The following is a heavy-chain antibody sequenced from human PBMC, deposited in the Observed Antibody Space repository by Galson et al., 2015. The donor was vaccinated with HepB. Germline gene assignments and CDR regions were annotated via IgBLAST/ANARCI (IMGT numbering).Heavy chain of an antibody. J-gene: IGHJ4*02. CDR3: AKDQGEAGYFDY. CDR2: ISYDGSNK. V-gene: IGHV3-30*18. D-gene: IGHD3-16*01. Sequence: SLRLSCAASGFTFSSYGMHWVRQAPGKGLEWVAVISYDGSNKYYADSVKGRFTISRDNSKNTLYLQMNSLRAEDTAVYYCAKDQGEAGYFDYWGQGTLVTVSS. CDR1: GFTFSSYG.